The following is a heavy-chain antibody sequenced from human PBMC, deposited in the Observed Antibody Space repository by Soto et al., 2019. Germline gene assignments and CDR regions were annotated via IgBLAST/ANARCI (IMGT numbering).Heavy chain of an antibody. CDR1: GGSISSSSYY. D-gene: IGHD2-15*01. CDR2: VYYSGST. CDR3: ATHTPAIAISHH. V-gene: IGHV4-39*01. Sequence: QLQLQESGPGLVKPSETLSLPCTVSGGSISSSSYYWGWIRQPPGKGLEWIGSVYYSGSTYYNPSLKSRVTTYVDTSKNQFALKLSSVTAANTAVYYCATHTPAIAISHHGGQGTLVTVSS. J-gene: IGHJ4*02.